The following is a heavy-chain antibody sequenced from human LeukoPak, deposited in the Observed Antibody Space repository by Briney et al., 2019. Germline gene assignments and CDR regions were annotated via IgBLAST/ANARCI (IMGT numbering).Heavy chain of an antibody. V-gene: IGHV4-34*09. CDR2: IYYSGST. CDR3: ARESTSYYPDAFDF. Sequence: SETLSLTCAVYGGSFSGYYWSWIRQPPGKGLEWIGYIYYSGSTSYNPSLQSRVTISVDTSKNQFSLKLSSVTAADTAVYYCARESTSYYPDAFDFWGQGTMVTVSS. D-gene: IGHD3-22*01. CDR1: GGSFSGYY. J-gene: IGHJ3*01.